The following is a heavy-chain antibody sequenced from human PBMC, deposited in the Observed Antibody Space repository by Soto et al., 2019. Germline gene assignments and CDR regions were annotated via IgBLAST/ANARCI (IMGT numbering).Heavy chain of an antibody. V-gene: IGHV1-18*01. CDR3: ARDRDASAWYYYYYGMDV. J-gene: IGHJ6*02. CDR1: GYTFTIYG. CDR2: ISAYNGNT. Sequence: ASVKVSCKASGYTFTIYGISCVLQSPLQWLEWMGWISAYNGNTNYAQKLQGRVTMTTDTSTSTAYMELRSLRSDDTAVYYCARDRDASAWYYYYYGMDVWGQGTTVTVSS.